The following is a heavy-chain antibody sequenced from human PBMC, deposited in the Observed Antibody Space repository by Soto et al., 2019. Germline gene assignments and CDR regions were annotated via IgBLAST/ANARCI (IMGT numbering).Heavy chain of an antibody. J-gene: IGHJ4*02. CDR2: IIPVFGTT. D-gene: IGHD2-15*01. CDR1: GGTFSTYT. V-gene: IGHV1-69*08. Sequence: QVQLVQSGAEVKKPGSSVKVSCKASGGTFSTYTITWVRQAPGQGLEWMGRIIPVFGTTNYVQKFQGRVTITADTSTSTAYMELSSLRSEDTAIYYCARDFKGCIGAACYSPSDYWGQGTLVTVSS. CDR3: ARDFKGCIGAACYSPSDY.